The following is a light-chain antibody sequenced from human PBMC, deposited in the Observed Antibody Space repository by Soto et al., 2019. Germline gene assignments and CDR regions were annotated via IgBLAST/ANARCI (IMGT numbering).Light chain of an antibody. CDR1: QSVSSNY. CDR2: GAS. CDR3: QQYGSSPLIT. J-gene: IGKJ5*01. Sequence: EVVLTQSPGTLSLSPVERATLSCRSSQSVSSNYLAWYQHKPGQAPRLLIYGASSRATGIPDRFSGSGSGTDFTLTISRLEPEDLAVYYCQQYGSSPLITFGQGTRLEIK. V-gene: IGKV3-20*01.